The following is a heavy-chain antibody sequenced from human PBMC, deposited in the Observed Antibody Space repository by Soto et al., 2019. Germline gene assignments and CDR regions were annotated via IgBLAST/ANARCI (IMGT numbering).Heavy chain of an antibody. CDR1: GFTFSDY. D-gene: IGHD4-17*01. CDR2: ISSSGSTI. Sequence: QVQLVESGGGLVKPGGSLRLSCAASGFTFSDYMSWIRQAPGKGLEWVSYISSSGSTIYYADSVKGRFTISRDNAKNSLYLQMNSLRAEDTAVYYCARDTVVFDYGGQGTLVTVSS. V-gene: IGHV3-11*01. J-gene: IGHJ4*02. CDR3: ARDTVVFDY.